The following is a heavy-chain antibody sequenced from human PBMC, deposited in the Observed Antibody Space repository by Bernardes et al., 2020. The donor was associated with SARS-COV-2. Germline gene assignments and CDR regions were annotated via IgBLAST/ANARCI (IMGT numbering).Heavy chain of an antibody. D-gene: IGHD6-6*01. CDR1: GGSFSGYY. CDR3: ARGESSSSSFLGCDY. V-gene: IGHV4-34*01. Sequence: SETLSLTCAVYGGSFSGYYWSWIRQPPGKGLEWIGEINHSGSTNYNPSLKSRVTISVDTSKNQFSLKLSSVTAADTAVYYCARGESSSSSFLGCDYWGQGTLVTVSS. CDR2: INHSGST. J-gene: IGHJ4*02.